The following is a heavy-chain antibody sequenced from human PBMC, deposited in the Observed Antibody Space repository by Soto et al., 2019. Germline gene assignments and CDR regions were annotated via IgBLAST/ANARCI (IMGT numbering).Heavy chain of an antibody. Sequence: GASVKVSCKASGYTFTSYYMHWVRQAPGQGLEWMGKINPSGGSTSYEQKFQGRVTMTRDTSTNTVYMELSSLRSEDTAVYYCARGGFIAVAGTNSGLDYWGQGTLVTVSS. J-gene: IGHJ4*02. CDR2: INPSGGST. V-gene: IGHV1-46*01. D-gene: IGHD6-19*01. CDR3: ARGGFIAVAGTNSGLDY. CDR1: GYTFTSYY.